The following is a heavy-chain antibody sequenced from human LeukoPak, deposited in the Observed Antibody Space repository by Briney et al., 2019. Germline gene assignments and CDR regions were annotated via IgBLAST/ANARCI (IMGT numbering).Heavy chain of an antibody. CDR3: ARLPPPVRGIIIGDYFVY. Sequence: PSETLSLTCTVSGDSISSSSYYWGWVRQPPGKGLEWIGSIYYSGRTFYNPSLKSRVTISVDTSKNQFSLKLSSVTAADTAVYYCARLPPPVRGIIIGDYFVYWGQGTLVTVSS. CDR2: IYYSGRT. V-gene: IGHV4-39*01. D-gene: IGHD3-10*01. J-gene: IGHJ4*02. CDR1: GDSISSSSYY.